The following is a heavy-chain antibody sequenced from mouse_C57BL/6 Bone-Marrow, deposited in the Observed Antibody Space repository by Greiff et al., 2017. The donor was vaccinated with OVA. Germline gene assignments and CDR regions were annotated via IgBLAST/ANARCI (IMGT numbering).Heavy chain of an antibody. Sequence: EVQRVESGPGLVKPSQSLSLTCSVTGYSITSGYYWNWIRQFPGNKLEWMGYISYDGSNNYNPSLKNRISITRDTSKNQFFLKLNSVTTEDTATYYCARVALYGSHWYFDVWGTGTTVTVSS. V-gene: IGHV3-6*01. J-gene: IGHJ1*03. CDR1: GYSITSGYY. CDR3: ARVALYGSHWYFDV. D-gene: IGHD1-1*01. CDR2: ISYDGSN.